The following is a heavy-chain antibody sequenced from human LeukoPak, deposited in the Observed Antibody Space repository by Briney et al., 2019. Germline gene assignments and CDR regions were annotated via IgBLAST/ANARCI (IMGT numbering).Heavy chain of an antibody. V-gene: IGHV3-23*01. Sequence: PGGSLRLSCAASGFMFTDHALSWVRQAPGKGLEWVSSISGSGTTTYYADSVKGRCTISSDNSKNTLYLQMNSLRAEDTAVYYCAKTSPGYSYGLLDYWGQGTLVTVSS. CDR1: GFMFTDHA. J-gene: IGHJ4*02. CDR2: ISGSGTTT. CDR3: AKTSPGYSYGLLDY. D-gene: IGHD5-18*01.